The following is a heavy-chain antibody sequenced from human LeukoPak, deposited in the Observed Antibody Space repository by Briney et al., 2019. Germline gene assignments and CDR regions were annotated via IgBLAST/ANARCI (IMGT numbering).Heavy chain of an antibody. V-gene: IGHV1-18*01. CDR1: GYTFATYG. CDR2: ISTYNGNT. D-gene: IGHD3-22*01. J-gene: IGHJ4*02. CDR3: ARDSPSHQTREDYYDSDGPGGY. Sequence: ASVKVSCKASGYTFATYGISWVRQAPGQGLEWMGWISTYNGNTNYAQKLQGRVTMTTDTATSTAYMELRSLRSDDTAVYYCARDSPSHQTREDYYDSDGPGGYWGQGTLVTVSS.